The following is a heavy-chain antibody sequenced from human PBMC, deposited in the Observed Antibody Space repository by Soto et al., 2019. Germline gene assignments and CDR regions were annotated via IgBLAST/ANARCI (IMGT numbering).Heavy chain of an antibody. V-gene: IGHV4-4*07. CDR3: AREVGHITMIVVAYDAFDI. CDR2: IYTSGST. D-gene: IGHD3-22*01. CDR1: GGSISSYY. Sequence: SETLSLTCSVSGGSISSYYWSWIRQPAGKGLEWIGRIYTSGSTNYNPSLKSRVTMSVDTSKNQFSLKLSSVTAADTAVYYCAREVGHITMIVVAYDAFDIWGQGTMVTVSS. J-gene: IGHJ3*02.